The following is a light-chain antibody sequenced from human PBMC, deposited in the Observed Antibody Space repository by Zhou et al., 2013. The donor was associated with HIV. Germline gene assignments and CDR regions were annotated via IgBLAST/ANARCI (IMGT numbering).Light chain of an antibody. V-gene: IGKV1-5*03. CDR1: QSISSW. CDR2: KAS. J-gene: IGKJ2*01. Sequence: DIQMTQSPSTLSASVGDRVTITCRASQSISSWLAWYQQKPGKAPKLLIYKASSLKSRGPDQGSAAVHLGQNSLSPSAACSLMILSTYYCHQYNTYPYTFGPGDRSWRSN. CDR3: HQYNTYPYT.